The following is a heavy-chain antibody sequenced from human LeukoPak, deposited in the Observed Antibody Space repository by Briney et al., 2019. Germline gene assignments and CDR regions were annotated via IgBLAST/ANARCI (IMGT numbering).Heavy chain of an antibody. Sequence: PGRSLRLSCAASGFTFSSCAMHWVRQAPGKGLEWVAVISYDGSNKCYADSVKGRFTISRDNSKNTLYLQMNSLRAEDTAVYYCARDLYGSGDYWGQGTLVTVSS. J-gene: IGHJ4*02. D-gene: IGHD6-19*01. CDR1: GFTFSSCA. CDR2: ISYDGSNK. CDR3: ARDLYGSGDY. V-gene: IGHV3-30-3*01.